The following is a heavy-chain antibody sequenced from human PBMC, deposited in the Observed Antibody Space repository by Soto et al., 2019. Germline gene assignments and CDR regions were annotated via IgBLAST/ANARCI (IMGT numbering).Heavy chain of an antibody. CDR3: AREEGDYDFWSGYYTFYYGMDV. V-gene: IGHV3-48*04. J-gene: IGHJ6*02. D-gene: IGHD3-3*01. CDR1: GFTFSSYS. Sequence: GGSLRLSCAASGFTFSSYSMNWVRQAPGKGLEWVSYISSSSSTIYYADSVKGRFTISRDNAKNSLYLQMNSLRAEDTAVYYCAREEGDYDFWSGYYTFYYGMDVWGQGTTVTVSS. CDR2: ISSSSSTI.